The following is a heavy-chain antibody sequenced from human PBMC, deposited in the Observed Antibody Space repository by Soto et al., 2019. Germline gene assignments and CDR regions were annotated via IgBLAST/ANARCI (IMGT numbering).Heavy chain of an antibody. D-gene: IGHD3-10*01. CDR3: AKRYGSGSYRDFNSYYGMDI. CDR1: RFTFSNYG. Sequence: PGGSLRLSCAASRFTFSNYGMSWVRQGPGKGMEWVSGISPTGEQRFYVDSVKGRFFISRDNSQNTLSLEMSNLRADDTAVYYCAKRYGSGSYRDFNSYYGMDIWGQGTSVTASS. V-gene: IGHV3-23*01. CDR2: ISPTGEQR. J-gene: IGHJ6*02.